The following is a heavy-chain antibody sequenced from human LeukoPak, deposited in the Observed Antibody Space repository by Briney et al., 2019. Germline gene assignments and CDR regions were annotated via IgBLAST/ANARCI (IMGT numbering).Heavy chain of an antibody. CDR2: ISGSGDST. D-gene: IGHD2-2*01. J-gene: IGHJ5*02. CDR1: GFTFSSCA. Sequence: QSGGSLRLSCAASGFTFSSCAMSWVRQAPGKGLEWVSVISGSGDSTYYADSVKGRFTISRDNSKNTLYLQMNSLRAEDTAVYYCAKDQGDIVVVPAAIGLDPWGQGTLVTVSS. V-gene: IGHV3-23*01. CDR3: AKDQGDIVVVPAAIGLDP.